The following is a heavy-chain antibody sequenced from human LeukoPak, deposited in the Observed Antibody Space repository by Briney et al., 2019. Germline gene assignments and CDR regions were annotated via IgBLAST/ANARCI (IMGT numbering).Heavy chain of an antibody. CDR3: ARDRFGYNSGRFFDY. CDR1: GFTFSSYG. D-gene: IGHD6-19*01. Sequence: GESLKISCAASGFTFSSYGIHWVRQAPGKGLEWVAVIWSDGTNKYYADSVKGRFTISRDNSENTLYLQMNSLGAEDTAVYYCARDRFGYNSGRFFDYWGQGTLVTVSS. J-gene: IGHJ4*02. V-gene: IGHV3-33*01. CDR2: IWSDGTNK.